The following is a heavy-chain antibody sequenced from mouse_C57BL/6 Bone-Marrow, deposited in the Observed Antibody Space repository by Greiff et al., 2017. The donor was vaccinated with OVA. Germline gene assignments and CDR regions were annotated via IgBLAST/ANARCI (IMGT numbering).Heavy chain of an antibody. J-gene: IGHJ3*01. D-gene: IGHD3-2*02. CDR2: IYPRSGNT. CDR3: AGDSSGYARFAY. Sequence: VQLQQSGAELARPGASVKLSCKASGYTFTSYGISWVKQRTGQGLEWIGEIYPRSGNTYYNEKVKGKATLTADKSSSTAYMELRSLTSEDSAVYFCAGDSSGYARFAYWGQGTLVTVSA. V-gene: IGHV1-81*01. CDR1: GYTFTSYG.